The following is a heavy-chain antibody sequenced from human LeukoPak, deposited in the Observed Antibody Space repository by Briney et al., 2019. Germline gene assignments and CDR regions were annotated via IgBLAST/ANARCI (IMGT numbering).Heavy chain of an antibody. J-gene: IGHJ4*02. Sequence: PSETLSLTCTVSGDSISSYYWSWIRQPPGKGLKWLGYIYYSGSTNYNPSLKSRVTISVDTSKNQFSLKLSSVTAADTAVYYCARKDYGDYYFDYWGQGTLVTVSS. CDR3: ARKDYGDYYFDY. CDR2: IYYSGST. V-gene: IGHV4-59*01. D-gene: IGHD4-17*01. CDR1: GDSISSYY.